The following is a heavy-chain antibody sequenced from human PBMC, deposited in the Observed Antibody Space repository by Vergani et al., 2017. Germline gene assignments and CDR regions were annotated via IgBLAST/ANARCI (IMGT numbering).Heavy chain of an antibody. D-gene: IGHD5-12*01. CDR1: GGSISSYY. CDR3: ARGDSGYEIDY. CDR2: IYYSGST. J-gene: IGHJ4*02. Sequence: QVQLQESGPGLVKPSETLSLTCTVSGGSISSYYWSWIRQPPGKGLEWIGYIYYSGSTNYNPPLKSRVTISVDTSKNQFSLKLSSVTAADTAVYYCARGDSGYEIDYWGQGTLVTVSS. V-gene: IGHV4-59*01.